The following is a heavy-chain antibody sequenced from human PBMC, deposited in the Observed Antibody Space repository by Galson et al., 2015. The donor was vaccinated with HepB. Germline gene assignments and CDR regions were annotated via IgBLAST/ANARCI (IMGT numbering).Heavy chain of an antibody. D-gene: IGHD1-26*01. CDR3: ARVRRWELFPFDP. CDR2: INPSGGST. J-gene: IGHJ5*02. V-gene: IGHV1-46*01. Sequence: SVKVSCKASGYTFTSYYMHWVRQAPGQGLEWMGIINPSGGSTSYAQKFQGRATMTRDTSTSTVYMELSSLRSEDTAVYYCARVRRWELFPFDPWGQGTLVTVSS. CDR1: GYTFTSYY.